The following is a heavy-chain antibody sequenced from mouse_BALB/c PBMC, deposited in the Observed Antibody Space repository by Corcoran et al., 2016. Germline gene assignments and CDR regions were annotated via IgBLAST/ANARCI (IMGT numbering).Heavy chain of an antibody. CDR2: INTYTGEP. Sequence: QIQLVQSGPELKKPGETVKISCKASGYTFTNYGMNWVKQAPGKGLKWMGWINTYTGEPTYADDFKGRFAFSLETSASTAYLQINNLKNEDTATYFCARWETGTVLAYWGQGTLVTVSA. CDR1: GYTFTNYG. D-gene: IGHD4-1*01. CDR3: ARWETGTVLAY. V-gene: IGHV9-3-1*01. J-gene: IGHJ3*01.